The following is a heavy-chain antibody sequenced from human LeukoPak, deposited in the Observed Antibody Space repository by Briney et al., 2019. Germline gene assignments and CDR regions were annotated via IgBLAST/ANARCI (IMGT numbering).Heavy chain of an antibody. CDR1: GGSISSSSYY. CDR3: ARVVARFGGGGPSYYYYYGMDV. J-gene: IGHJ6*02. Sequence: SETLSLTCTVSGGSISSSSYYWGWIRQPPGKGLEWIGSIYYSGSTYYNPSLKSRVTISVDTSKNQFSLKLSSVTAADTAVYYCARVVARFGGGGPSYYYYYGMDVWGQGTTVTVSS. D-gene: IGHD3-16*01. CDR2: IYYSGST. V-gene: IGHV4-39*01.